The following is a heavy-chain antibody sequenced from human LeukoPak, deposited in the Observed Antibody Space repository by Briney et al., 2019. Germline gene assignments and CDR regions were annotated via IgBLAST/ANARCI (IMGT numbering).Heavy chain of an antibody. CDR1: GFTFSNYW. V-gene: IGHV3-7*01. J-gene: IGHJ4*02. CDR2: INLDGSQK. Sequence: GGSLRLSCAASGFTFSNYWMAWVRQAPGKGPEWVADINLDGSQKYYVDSVKGRFTNSRDNAENSLYLQMNSLRAEDTALYYCARKRPNYFDYWGQGTLVTVSS. CDR3: ARKRPNYFDY.